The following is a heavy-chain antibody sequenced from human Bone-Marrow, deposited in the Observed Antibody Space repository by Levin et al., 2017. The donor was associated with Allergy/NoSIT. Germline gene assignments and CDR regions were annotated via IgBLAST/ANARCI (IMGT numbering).Heavy chain of an antibody. CDR1: GYTFNTYG. Sequence: ASVKVSCKASGYTFNTYGISWVRQAPGQGLEWMGWISPYNGNTKYAQKFQGRVTMTTDTSTSTAYMELRSLRSDDTAVFYCARDSTTYCDSSSCFRRTWFDPWGQGTLVTVSS. CDR3: ARDSTTYCDSSSCFRRTWFDP. CDR2: ISPYNGNT. J-gene: IGHJ5*02. V-gene: IGHV1-18*01. D-gene: IGHD2-2*01.